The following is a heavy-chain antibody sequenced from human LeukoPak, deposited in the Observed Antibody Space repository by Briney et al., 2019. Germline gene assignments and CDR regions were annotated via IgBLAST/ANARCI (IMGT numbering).Heavy chain of an antibody. D-gene: IGHD2-2*01. CDR3: VGHTSWYDAFDI. V-gene: IGHV3-20*04. CDR1: GFTFDDYG. Sequence: GGSLRLSCAASGFTFDDYGMSWVRQTPGRELEWVSGINWNGGSTSYADSVKGRFTISRDNAKNSLYLQMNSLRAEDTAVYYCVGHTSWYDAFDIWGQGTMVTVSS. J-gene: IGHJ3*02. CDR2: INWNGGST.